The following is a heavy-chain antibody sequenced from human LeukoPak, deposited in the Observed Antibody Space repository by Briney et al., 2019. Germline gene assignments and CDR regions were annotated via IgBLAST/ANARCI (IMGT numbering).Heavy chain of an antibody. CDR2: ISSSGSYI. V-gene: IGHV3-21*01. J-gene: IGHJ4*02. Sequence: GGSLRLSCAASGFTFSSYSMNWVRQAPGKGLEWVSSISSSGSYIYYADSVKGRFTISRDNAKNSLYLQMSSLRAEDTAVYYCASWAVRGYWGQGTLVTVSS. CDR3: ASWAVRGY. CDR1: GFTFSSYS. D-gene: IGHD3-16*01.